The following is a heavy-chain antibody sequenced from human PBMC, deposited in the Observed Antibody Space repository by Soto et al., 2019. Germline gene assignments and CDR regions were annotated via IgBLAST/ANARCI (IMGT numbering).Heavy chain of an antibody. CDR2: MYHDGNT. CDR3: ARESYSGYHSYDY. Sequence: PSETLSLTCAVSGYSISSGCFWGWIRQPPGKGLEWIANMYHDGNTHYNPSLKSRVTMSVDTSKNQLSLKLNSVTAADTAVYYCARESYSGYHSYDYWRKGNMIIVSS. D-gene: IGHD5-12*01. CDR1: GYSISSGCF. J-gene: IGHJ4*02. V-gene: IGHV4-38-2*02.